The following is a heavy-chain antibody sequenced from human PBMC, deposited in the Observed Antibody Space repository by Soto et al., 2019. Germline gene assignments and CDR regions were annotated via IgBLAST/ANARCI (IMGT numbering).Heavy chain of an antibody. V-gene: IGHV1-69*13. J-gene: IGHJ6*02. Sequence: ASVKVSCKASGGTFSSYAISWVRQAPGQGLEWMGGIIPIFGTANYAQKFQGRVTITADESTSTAYMELSSLRSEDTAVYYCARGARYSSSSPYYYYGMDVWGQGTTVTVSS. CDR2: IIPIFGTA. CDR1: GGTFSSYA. CDR3: ARGARYSSSSPYYYYGMDV. D-gene: IGHD6-6*01.